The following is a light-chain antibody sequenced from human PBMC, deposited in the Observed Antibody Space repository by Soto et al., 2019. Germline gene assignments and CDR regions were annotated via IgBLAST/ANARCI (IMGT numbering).Light chain of an antibody. CDR1: QSVDTTF. CDR2: GAY. CDR3: QQYMSSVT. V-gene: IGKV3-20*01. Sequence: EIVLTQSPGSLSLSPGQRATLSCRASQSVDTTFFAWYQKKPGQAPRLLIYGAYKRATGIPDSFSGSGSGKDFTLIISRLEPEDFAVYYCQQYMSSVTFGQGTKVEIK. J-gene: IGKJ1*01.